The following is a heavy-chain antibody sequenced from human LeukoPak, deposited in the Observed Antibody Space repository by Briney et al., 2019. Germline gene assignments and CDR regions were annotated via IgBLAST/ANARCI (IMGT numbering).Heavy chain of an antibody. Sequence: GGSLRLSCAASGFTFSNYWMNWFRQAPGKGLEWVANIDQHGTEENYVDSVEGRFTISRDNADNSLYIHMNSLRAEDTAVYYCATDRDTRWQTRFDSWGQGTLVTVSS. CDR3: ATDRDTRWQTRFDS. CDR1: GFTFSNYW. V-gene: IGHV3-7*01. D-gene: IGHD2-15*01. J-gene: IGHJ4*02. CDR2: IDQHGTEE.